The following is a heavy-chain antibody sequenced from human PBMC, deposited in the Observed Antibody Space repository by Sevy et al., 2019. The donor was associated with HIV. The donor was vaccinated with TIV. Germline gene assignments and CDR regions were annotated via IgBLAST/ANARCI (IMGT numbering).Heavy chain of an antibody. Sequence: GGSLRLSCAASGFTFSSYDMHWVRQATGKGLEWVSAIGTAGDTYYPGSVKGRFTISRENVKNSLYLQMNSLRAGDTAVYYCARGAREYSSSWYVFDYWGQGTLVTVSS. CDR2: IGTAGDT. CDR1: GFTFSSYD. CDR3: ARGAREYSSSWYVFDY. J-gene: IGHJ4*02. V-gene: IGHV3-13*01. D-gene: IGHD6-13*01.